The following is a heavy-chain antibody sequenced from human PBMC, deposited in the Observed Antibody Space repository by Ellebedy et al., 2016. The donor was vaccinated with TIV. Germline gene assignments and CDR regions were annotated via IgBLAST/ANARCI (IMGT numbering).Heavy chain of an antibody. D-gene: IGHD6-13*01. CDR3: ARLSIAAAGTANWFDP. CDR1: GYSFTSYW. V-gene: IGHV5-51*01. J-gene: IGHJ5*02. CDR2: IYPGDSDT. Sequence: KVSCXGSGYSFTSYWIGWVRQMPGKGLEWMGIIYPGDSDTRYSPSFQGQVTISADKSISTAYLQWSSLKASDTAMYYCARLSIAAAGTANWFDPWGQGTLVTVSS.